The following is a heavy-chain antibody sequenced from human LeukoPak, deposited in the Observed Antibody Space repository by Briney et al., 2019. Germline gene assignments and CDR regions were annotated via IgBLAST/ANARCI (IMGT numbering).Heavy chain of an antibody. CDR1: GGSISSYY. D-gene: IGHD3-22*01. CDR2: IYTSGST. CDR3: ARDRNSSPSSYFDY. V-gene: IGHV4-4*07. J-gene: IGHJ4*02. Sequence: SETLSLTCTVSGGSISSYYWSWIRQPAGKGLEWIGRIYTSGSTNYNPSLKSRVTMSVDTSKNQFSLKLSSVTAADTAVYYCARDRNSSPSSYFDYWGQGTLVTVSS.